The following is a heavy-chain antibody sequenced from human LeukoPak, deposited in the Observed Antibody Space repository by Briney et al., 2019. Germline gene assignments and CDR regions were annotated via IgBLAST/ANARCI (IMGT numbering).Heavy chain of an antibody. V-gene: IGHV3-21*01. J-gene: IGHJ4*02. Sequence: GGSLRLSCAASGFTFSSYSMNWVRQAPGKGLEWVPPISSSSSYIYYADSVKGRFTISRDNAKNSLYLQMNSLRAEDTAVYYCARDTIFGGNVYFDYWGQGTLVTVSS. CDR2: ISSSSSYI. D-gene: IGHD4-23*01. CDR1: GFTFSSYS. CDR3: ARDTIFGGNVYFDY.